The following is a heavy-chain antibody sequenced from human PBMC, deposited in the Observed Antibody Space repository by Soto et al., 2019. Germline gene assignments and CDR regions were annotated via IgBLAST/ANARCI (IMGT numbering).Heavy chain of an antibody. J-gene: IGHJ4*02. Sequence: SETLSLTCTVSGGSISSGDYYWSWIRQPPGKGLEWIGYIYYSGSTYYNPSLKSRVTISVDTSKNQFSLKLSSVTAADTAVYYCAREGYDSWSGYYTGIDYWGQGTLVTVSS. CDR1: GGSISSGDYY. V-gene: IGHV4-30-4*01. CDR2: IYYSGST. CDR3: AREGYDSWSGYYTGIDY. D-gene: IGHD3-3*01.